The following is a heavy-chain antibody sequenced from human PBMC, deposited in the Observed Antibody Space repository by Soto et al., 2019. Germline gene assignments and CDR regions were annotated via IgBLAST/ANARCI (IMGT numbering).Heavy chain of an antibody. J-gene: IGHJ3*02. Sequence: GSLRLSCAASGFTFSSYSVNWVRQAPGKGLEWVSSISSSSSYIYYADSVKGRFTISRDNAKNSLYLQMNSLRAEDTAVYYCARDFEGIFVAFDIWGQRTMVTVSS. CDR1: GFTFSSYS. D-gene: IGHD3-9*01. V-gene: IGHV3-21*01. CDR2: ISSSSSYI. CDR3: ARDFEGIFVAFDI.